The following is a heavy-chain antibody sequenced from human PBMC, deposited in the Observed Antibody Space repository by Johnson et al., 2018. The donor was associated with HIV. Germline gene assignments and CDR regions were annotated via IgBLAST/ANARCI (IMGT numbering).Heavy chain of an antibody. CDR2: VWYDGSNI. V-gene: IGHV3-33*01. Sequence: QEQLVESGGGVVQPGRSLRLSCVASGFTFSNYGMHWVRQAPGKGLEWVAVVWYDGSNIYYADSVNGRFTISRDNAKNSLYLQMNSLRAEDTALYYCARTLKWELGLPDWDSFDIWGQGTMVTVSA. CDR3: ARTLKWELGLPDWDSFDI. J-gene: IGHJ3*02. CDR1: GFTFSNYG. D-gene: IGHD1-26*01.